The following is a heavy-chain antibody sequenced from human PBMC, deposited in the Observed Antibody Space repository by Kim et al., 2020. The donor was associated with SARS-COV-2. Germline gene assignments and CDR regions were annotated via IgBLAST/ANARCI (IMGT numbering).Heavy chain of an antibody. Sequence: RFTISRDNANNSLYLQMNSLRAEDTAVYYCARDQEGSSWYSPYYYYGMDVWGQGTTVTVSS. V-gene: IGHV3-11*06. CDR3: ARDQEGSSWYSPYYYYGMDV. J-gene: IGHJ6*02. D-gene: IGHD6-13*01.